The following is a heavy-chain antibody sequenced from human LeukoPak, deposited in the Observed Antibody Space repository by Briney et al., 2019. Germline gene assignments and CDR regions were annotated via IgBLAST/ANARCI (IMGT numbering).Heavy chain of an antibody. V-gene: IGHV3-30*19. CDR3: ARDRSRNYSCDY. D-gene: IGHD2-2*01. Sequence: TGGSLRLSCAASGFTFSSYGMHWARQAPGKGLEWAAVIWYDGSNKYYADSVKGRFTISRDNSKNTLYLQMSSLRTEDTAVYYCARDRSRNYSCDYWGQGTLVSVSS. J-gene: IGHJ4*02. CDR1: GFTFSSYG. CDR2: IWYDGSNK.